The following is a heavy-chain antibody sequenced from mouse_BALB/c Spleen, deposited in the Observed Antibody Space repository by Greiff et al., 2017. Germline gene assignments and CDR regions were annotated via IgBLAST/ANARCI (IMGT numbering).Heavy chain of an antibody. J-gene: IGHJ3*01. CDR1: GYTFTSYT. CDR3: ATSYYGNFAY. D-gene: IGHD1-2*01. V-gene: IGHV1-4*02. CDR2: INPSSGYT. Sequence: VQLQESAAELARPGASVKMSCKASGYTFTSYTMHWVKQRPGQGLEWIGYINPSSGYTEYNQKFKDKTTLTADKSSITAYMQLSSLTSEDSAVYYCATSYYGNFAYWGQGTLVTVSA.